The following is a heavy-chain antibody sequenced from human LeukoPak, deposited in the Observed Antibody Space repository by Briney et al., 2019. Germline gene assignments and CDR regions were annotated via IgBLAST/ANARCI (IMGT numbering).Heavy chain of an antibody. D-gene: IGHD6-19*01. V-gene: IGHV1-46*01. CDR3: AIYHGAGPTLNDAFDI. J-gene: IGHJ3*02. CDR1: GYTFTSYY. Sequence: ASVKVSCKASGYTFTSYYMHWVRQAPGQGLEWIGIINPSGGSTSYAQKFQGRVTMTRDTSTSTVYMELSSLRSEDTAVYYCAIYHGAGPTLNDAFDIWGQGTMVTVSS. CDR2: INPSGGST.